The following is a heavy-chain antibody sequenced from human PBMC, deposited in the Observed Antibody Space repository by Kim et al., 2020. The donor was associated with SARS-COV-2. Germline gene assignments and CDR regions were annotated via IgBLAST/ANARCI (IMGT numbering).Heavy chain of an antibody. V-gene: IGHV3-33*06. CDR1: GFTFSSYG. D-gene: IGHD3-9*01. Sequence: GGSLRLSCAASGFTFSSYGMHWVRQAPGKGLEWVAVIWYDGSNKYYADSVKDRFTISRDNSKNTLYLQMNSLRAEDTAVYYCAKDYLSRYFDWFLDYWGQGTLVTVSS. CDR2: IWYDGSNK. J-gene: IGHJ4*02. CDR3: AKDYLSRYFDWFLDY.